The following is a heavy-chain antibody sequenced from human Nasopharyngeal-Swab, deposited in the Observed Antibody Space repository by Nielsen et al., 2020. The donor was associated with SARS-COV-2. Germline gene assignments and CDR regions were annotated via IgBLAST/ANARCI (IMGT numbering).Heavy chain of an antibody. D-gene: IGHD3-3*01. V-gene: IGHV3-23*01. CDR2: ISGSGGSR. Sequence: GESLKISCAASGFTFSSYPMNWVRQAPGKGLEWVSSISGSGGSRYYADSVKGRFTISRDNSKNTLYLQMNNLRAEDTAVYYCARDGLDYDFWSAYFMDVWGQGTTVTVSS. CDR1: GFTFSSYP. CDR3: ARDGLDYDFWSAYFMDV. J-gene: IGHJ6*02.